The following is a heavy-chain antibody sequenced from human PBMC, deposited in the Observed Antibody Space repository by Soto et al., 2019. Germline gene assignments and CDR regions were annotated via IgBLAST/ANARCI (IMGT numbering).Heavy chain of an antibody. V-gene: IGHV4-34*01. CDR2: INHSGST. D-gene: IGHD2-8*02. CDR3: ARDKITGLFDY. CDR1: GGSFSGYY. J-gene: IGHJ4*02. Sequence: QVQLQQWGAGLLKPSETLSLTCAVYGGSFSGYYWTWIRQPPGTGLEWIGEINHSGSTNYNPSLKSRVTISVDTSKNQFSLKLNSVTAADTAVYYCARDKITGLFDYWCQGTLVTVSS.